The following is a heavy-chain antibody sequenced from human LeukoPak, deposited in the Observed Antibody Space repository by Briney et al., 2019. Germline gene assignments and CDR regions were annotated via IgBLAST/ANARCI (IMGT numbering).Heavy chain of an antibody. CDR2: INHSGST. Sequence: SETLSLTCAVYGGSFSGYYWRWIRQPPGKGLEWIGEINHSGSTNYNPSLKSRVTISVDTSKNQFSLKLSSVTAADTAVYYCARNHNTNFHFDYWGQGTLVTVSS. CDR1: GGSFSGYY. D-gene: IGHD4-11*01. CDR3: ARNHNTNFHFDY. V-gene: IGHV4-34*01. J-gene: IGHJ4*02.